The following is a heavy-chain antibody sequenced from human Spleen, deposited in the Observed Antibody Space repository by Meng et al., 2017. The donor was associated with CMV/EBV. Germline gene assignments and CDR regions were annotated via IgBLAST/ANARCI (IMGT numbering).Heavy chain of an antibody. CDR3: AKDDSYSSSFDH. J-gene: IGHJ4*02. CDR2: VYSGGGTT. D-gene: IGHD3-22*01. Sequence: GGSRRLSCAASGFTFSNYAMNWVRQPPGEGLEWVSIVYSGGGTTHYADSVKGRFTISRDDSKNTIFLQMHNLRAADTAVYYCAKDDSYSSSFDHWGQGTLVTVSS. CDR1: GFTFSNYA. V-gene: IGHV3-23*03.